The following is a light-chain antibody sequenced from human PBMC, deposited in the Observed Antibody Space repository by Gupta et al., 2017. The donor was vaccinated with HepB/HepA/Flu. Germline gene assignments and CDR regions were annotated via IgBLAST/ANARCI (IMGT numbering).Light chain of an antibody. Sequence: EIVLTQSPGTLSLSPGERATLSCRASQSVSSSYLAWYQQKPGQAPRLPIYEASSRATGIPDRFSGSGSGTDFTLTIRRLEPEDFAVYYCQQYGRSPYTFGQGTNLEIK. J-gene: IGKJ2*01. CDR2: EAS. V-gene: IGKV3-20*01. CDR1: QSVSSSY. CDR3: QQYGRSPYT.